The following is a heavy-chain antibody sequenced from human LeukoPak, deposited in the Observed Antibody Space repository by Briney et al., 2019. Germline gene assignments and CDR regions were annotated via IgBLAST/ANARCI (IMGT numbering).Heavy chain of an antibody. J-gene: IGHJ6*04. CDR3: ARDRGGVYMDV. CDR1: GGSISTYY. Sequence: NPSETLSLTCTVSGGSISTYYWSWIRQPPGKGLEWIGFIYYSGSTSYNPSLKSRVTMSVDTSKNQFSLNLNSVTAADTAVYYCARDRGGVYMDVWGKGTTATVSS. D-gene: IGHD2-15*01. CDR2: IYYSGST. V-gene: IGHV4-59*01.